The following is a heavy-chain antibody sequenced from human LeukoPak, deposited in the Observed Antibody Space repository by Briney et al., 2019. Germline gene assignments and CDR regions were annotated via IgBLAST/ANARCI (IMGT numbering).Heavy chain of an antibody. CDR1: GGSISSYY. CDR3: ASSWSGSGSVFDP. V-gene: IGHV4-59*12. J-gene: IGHJ5*02. CDR2: IYYSGST. D-gene: IGHD3-10*01. Sequence: SETLSLTCTVSGGSISSYYWSWIRQPPGMELEWIGYIYYSGSTNYNPSLRSRVTMSLDTSKNQFSLKLSSVTAAGTAVYYCASSWSGSGSVFDPWGQGTLVTVSS.